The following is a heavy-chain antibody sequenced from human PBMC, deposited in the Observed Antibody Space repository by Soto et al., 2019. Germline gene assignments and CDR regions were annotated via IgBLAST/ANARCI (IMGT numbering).Heavy chain of an antibody. J-gene: IGHJ6*02. CDR2: IYSGGST. CDR1: GFTVSSNY. CDR3: ARFGNYNYYYGMDV. D-gene: IGHD3-10*01. V-gene: IGHV3-66*01. Sequence: EVQLVESGGGLVQPGGSLRLSCAASGFTVSSNYMSWFRQAPGKGLEWVSVIYSGGSTYYADSVKGRFTISRDNSKNTLYLQMNSLRAEDTAVYYCARFGNYNYYYGMDVWGQGTTVTVSS.